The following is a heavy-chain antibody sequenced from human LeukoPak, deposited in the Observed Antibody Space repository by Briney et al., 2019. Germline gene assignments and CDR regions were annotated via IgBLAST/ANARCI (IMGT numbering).Heavy chain of an antibody. CDR1: GFTFSNYA. D-gene: IGHD6-13*01. Sequence: GGSLRLSCAASGFTFSNYAMSWVRQAPGKGLEWVSVISDSGGNTYYADSVKGRFTISRDNSKNTLYLQMSSLRAEDTAVYYCAKDQVPQQLVRYFDYWGQGTLVTVSS. CDR3: AKDQVPQQLVRYFDY. J-gene: IGHJ4*02. V-gene: IGHV3-23*01. CDR2: ISDSGGNT.